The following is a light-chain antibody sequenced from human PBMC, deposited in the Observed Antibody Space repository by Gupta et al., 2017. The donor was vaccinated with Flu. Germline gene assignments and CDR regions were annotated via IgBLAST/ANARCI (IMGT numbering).Light chain of an antibody. Sequence: GERATLSCRASQSVSSNYLAWYQQKPGQAPRLLIYGASSRPTGIPDRFSGSRSGTDSTLTISTMEPEDFAVYYFQQYPDSTFGQGTTLGIE. J-gene: IGKJ2*01. CDR3: QQYPDST. CDR1: QSVSSNY. V-gene: IGKV3-20*01. CDR2: GAS.